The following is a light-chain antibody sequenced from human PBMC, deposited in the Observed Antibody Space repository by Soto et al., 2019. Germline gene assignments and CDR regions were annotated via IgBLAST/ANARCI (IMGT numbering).Light chain of an antibody. CDR3: QQYGGSPLS. J-gene: IGKJ4*01. V-gene: IGKV3-20*01. CDR1: QSVSSSY. CDR2: GAS. Sequence: EIVLTQSPGTLPLSPGERATLSCRASQSVSSSYLAWYQQKPGQAPRLLIYGASSRATGAPDRFSGGGSGTDFTLTISRLEPEDFAVYYCQQYGGSPLSFGGGTKVEIK.